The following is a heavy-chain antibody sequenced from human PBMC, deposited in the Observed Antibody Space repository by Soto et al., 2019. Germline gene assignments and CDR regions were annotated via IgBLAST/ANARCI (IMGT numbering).Heavy chain of an antibody. CDR3: ARAVGDPLYYLDY. J-gene: IGHJ4*02. CDR1: SDSISSYY. V-gene: IGHV4-59*08. Sequence: QVQLQESGPGLVRPSETLSLTCTVSSDSISSYYWIWIRQSPGKGLEWIGYTDYSGNTNYNPSLKRRATISGDTSKNQFSLRLSSVTAADTAVYYCARAVGDPLYYLDYWGQGTLVTVSS. D-gene: IGHD6-19*01. CDR2: TDYSGNT.